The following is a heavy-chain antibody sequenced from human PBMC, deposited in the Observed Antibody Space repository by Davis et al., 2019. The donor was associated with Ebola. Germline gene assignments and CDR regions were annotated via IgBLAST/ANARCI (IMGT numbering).Heavy chain of an antibody. D-gene: IGHD1-26*01. CDR1: GYTFTNYY. Sequence: ASVKVSCKASGYTFTNYYMHWVRQAPGQSLEWLGWIRTYNGNTNYAQKVQGRVTMTTDTSTGTAYLDLRSLRSDDTAVYFCARTSIVGTTTTASDIWGQGTLVTVSS. CDR3: ARTSIVGTTTTASDI. V-gene: IGHV1-18*04. CDR2: IRTYNGNT. J-gene: IGHJ3*02.